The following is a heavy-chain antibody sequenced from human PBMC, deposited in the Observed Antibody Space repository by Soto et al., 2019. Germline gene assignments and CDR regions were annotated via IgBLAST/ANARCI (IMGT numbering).Heavy chain of an antibody. D-gene: IGHD3-3*01. Sequence: QVQLVQSGAEVKKPGSSVKVSCKASGGTFSSYAISWVRQAPGQGLEWMGGIIPIFGTANYAQKFQGRVTITADESTSTAYMEMSSLRSEDTAVYYCARVITIFGVARGGMDVWGQGTTVTVSS. J-gene: IGHJ6*02. V-gene: IGHV1-69*12. CDR2: IIPIFGTA. CDR3: ARVITIFGVARGGMDV. CDR1: GGTFSSYA.